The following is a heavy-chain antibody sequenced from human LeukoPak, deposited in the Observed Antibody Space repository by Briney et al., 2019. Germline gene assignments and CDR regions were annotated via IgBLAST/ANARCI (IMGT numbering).Heavy chain of an antibody. D-gene: IGHD1-26*01. V-gene: IGHV4-39*01. CDR3: ARNPSGYFDY. CDR1: GGSISSSSYY. CDR2: IYYSGST. Sequence: SETLSLTCTVSGGSISSSSYYWGWIRQPPGKGLEWIGTIYYSGSTYYNPSLKSRVTISVDTSKNQFSLKLSSVTAADTAVYYCARNPSGYFDYWGQGTLVTVSS. J-gene: IGHJ4*02.